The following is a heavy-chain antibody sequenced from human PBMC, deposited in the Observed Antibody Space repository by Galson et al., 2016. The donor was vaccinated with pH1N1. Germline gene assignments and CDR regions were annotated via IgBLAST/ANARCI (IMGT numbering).Heavy chain of an antibody. D-gene: IGHD3-10*01. CDR1: GLTFKNNA. J-gene: IGHJ6*02. CDR2: ISGSGSTI. V-gene: IGHV3-23*01. Sequence: SLRLSCAVSGLTFKNNAISWVRQAPGKGLEWVAAISGSGSTINYADSVRGRFTISRDNSKATLHLQMKSLRAEDTAVYYCATLLLWFGAPLEDFNFWGQGTTVTVSS. CDR3: ATLLLWFGAPLEDFNF.